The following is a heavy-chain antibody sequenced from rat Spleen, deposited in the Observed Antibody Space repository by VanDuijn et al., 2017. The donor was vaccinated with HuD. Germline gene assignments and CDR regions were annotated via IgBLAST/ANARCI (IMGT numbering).Heavy chain of an antibody. CDR2: IVTSGGTT. J-gene: IGHJ3*01. Sequence: EVQLVESGGGLVQPGRSLKLSCAASGFTFSNYDMAWVRQAPTKGLEWVASIVTSGGTTYYRDSVKGRFTISRDNAKSTLYLQMDSLRSEDTATYYCTTGGYTTDYYYGGWFAYWGQGTLVTVSS. D-gene: IGHD1-6*01. V-gene: IGHV5-27*01. CDR1: GFTFSNYD. CDR3: TTGGYTTDYYYGGWFAY.